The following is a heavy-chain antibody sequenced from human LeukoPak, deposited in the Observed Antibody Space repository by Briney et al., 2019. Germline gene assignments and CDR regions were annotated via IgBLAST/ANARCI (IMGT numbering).Heavy chain of an antibody. D-gene: IGHD4-17*01. CDR3: ARGNKDYGDYARGLSDY. Sequence: GASVKVSCKASGYTFNTYGITWVRQAPGQGLEWMGWISGYNGKTKYAQKLQDRVTMTTDTSTTTAYMELSSLRSEDTAVYYCARGNKDYGDYARGLSDYWGQGTLVTVSS. CDR1: GYTFNTYG. CDR2: ISGYNGKT. V-gene: IGHV1-18*01. J-gene: IGHJ4*02.